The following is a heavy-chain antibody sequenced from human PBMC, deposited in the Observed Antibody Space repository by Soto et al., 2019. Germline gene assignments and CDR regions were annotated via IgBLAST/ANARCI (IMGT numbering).Heavy chain of an antibody. CDR3: ARVPTYDFWSGYCFDY. CDR2: ISAYNGNT. J-gene: IGHJ4*02. D-gene: IGHD3-3*01. V-gene: IGHV1-18*01. Sequence: ASVKVSCKASGYTFTSYGISWVRQAPGQGLEWMGWISAYNGNTNYAQKLQGRVTMTTDTSTSTAYMELRSLRSDDTAVYYCARVPTYDFWSGYCFDYWGQGTLVTVSS. CDR1: GYTFTSYG.